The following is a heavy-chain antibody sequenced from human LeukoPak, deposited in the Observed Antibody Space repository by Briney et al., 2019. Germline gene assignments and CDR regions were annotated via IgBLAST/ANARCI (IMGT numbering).Heavy chain of an antibody. J-gene: IGHJ3*02. CDR1: GGSISSGGYS. V-gene: IGHV4-30-2*01. D-gene: IGHD5-12*01. Sequence: TLSLTCAVSGGSISSGGYSWSWIRQPPGKGLEWIGYIYHSGSTYYNPSLKSRVTISVDRSKNQFSLKLSSVTAADTAVYYCARVYSGCENDAFDIWGQGTMVTVSS. CDR3: ARVYSGCENDAFDI. CDR2: IYHSGST.